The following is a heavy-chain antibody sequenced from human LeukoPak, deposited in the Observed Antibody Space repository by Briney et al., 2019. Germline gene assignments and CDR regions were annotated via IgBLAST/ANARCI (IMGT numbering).Heavy chain of an antibody. D-gene: IGHD4-17*01. Sequence: ASVKVSCKASGYTFTSYGISWVRQAPGQGLEWMGWISAYNGNTNYAQKLQGRVTMTTDTSTSTAYMELRSLRSDDTAVYYCARESPHDYGDYVLGYWDQGTLVTVSS. CDR1: GYTFTSYG. CDR2: ISAYNGNT. V-gene: IGHV1-18*01. J-gene: IGHJ4*02. CDR3: ARESPHDYGDYVLGY.